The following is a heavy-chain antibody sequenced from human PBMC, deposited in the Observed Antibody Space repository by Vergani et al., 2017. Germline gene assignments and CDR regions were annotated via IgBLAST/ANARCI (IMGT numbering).Heavy chain of an antibody. CDR3: AKAGSVASESLQYNYYMDV. V-gene: IGHV3-30*18. CDR1: GFSFSTSA. CDR2: ISTDGTKK. J-gene: IGHJ6*03. D-gene: IGHD4-11*01. Sequence: VQLLESGGGLVQPGGSLRLSCAASGFSFSTSAMTWVRQAPGQGLEWVAVISTDGTKKFYGDSVKGRFTISRDNSKKTLDLQMNSLRTEDSAVYYCAKAGSVASESLQYNYYMDVWGRGTTVTVS.